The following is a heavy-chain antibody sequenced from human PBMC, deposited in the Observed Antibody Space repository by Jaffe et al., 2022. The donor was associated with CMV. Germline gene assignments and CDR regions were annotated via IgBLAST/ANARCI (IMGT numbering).Heavy chain of an antibody. CDR2: INPNSAGT. CDR3: VRDQGFLQWLDYGMDV. D-gene: IGHD3-3*01. V-gene: IGHV1-2*02. J-gene: IGHJ6*02. CDR1: GYTFNTHY. Sequence: QVQLVQSGAEVRKPGASVTISCKTSGYTFNTHYIHWVRQAPGQGLEWMGWINPNSAGTNVADEFQGRVTMTRDTSINTVYMEMKKLRSDDTAMYYCVRDQGFLQWLDYGMDVWGQGTTVTVSS.